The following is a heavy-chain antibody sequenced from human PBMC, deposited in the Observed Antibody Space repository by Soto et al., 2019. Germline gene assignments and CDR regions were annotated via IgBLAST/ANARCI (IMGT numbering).Heavy chain of an antibody. CDR2: IYHRGST. V-gene: IGHV4-4*02. CDR1: GGSISSSNW. D-gene: IGHD6-13*01. J-gene: IGHJ4*02. CDR3: ARDLRAAAGNYFDY. Sequence: SETLSLTCAVSGGSISSSNWWSWVRQPPGKGLEWIGEIYHRGSTNYNPSLKSRATISVDKSKNQFSLKLSSVTAADTAVYYCARDLRAAAGNYFDYWGQGTLVTVSS.